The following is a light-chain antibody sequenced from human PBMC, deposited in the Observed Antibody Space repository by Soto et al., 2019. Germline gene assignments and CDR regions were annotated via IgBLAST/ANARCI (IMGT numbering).Light chain of an antibody. CDR3: QQYGSSSFA. CDR2: GAF. J-gene: IGKJ3*01. Sequence: EIVLTQSPGTLSVSPGERATLFCRARQSISSTYLAWYQKKPGQAPRLLLYGAFNKATGFPDRFSGSGSGTDFTLTISRLEPEDCAFYYCQQYGSSSFAFGPGTKVEIK. V-gene: IGKV3-20*01. CDR1: QSISSTY.